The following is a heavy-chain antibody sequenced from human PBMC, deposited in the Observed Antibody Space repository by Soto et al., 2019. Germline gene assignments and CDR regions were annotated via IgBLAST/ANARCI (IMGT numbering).Heavy chain of an antibody. V-gene: IGHV4-59*01. J-gene: IGHJ6*02. D-gene: IGHD6-13*01. CDR2: IYYSGSA. CDR1: GGSISSYY. CDR3: SRDRESSSLYRGARLAEYYNDVMDV. Sequence: SETLSLTCTVSGGSISSYYWSWIRQPPGKGLEWIGYIYYSGSAVYYPSLKSRVTRAVDTAKNQCSLKLSSVTAADTAVYYCSRDRESSSLYRGARLAEYYNDVMDVWGQGTTGTVS.